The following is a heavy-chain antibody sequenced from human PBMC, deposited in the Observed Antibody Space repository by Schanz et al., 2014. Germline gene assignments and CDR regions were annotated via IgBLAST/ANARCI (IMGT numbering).Heavy chain of an antibody. CDR2: ISSSSSTI. CDR1: GFTFSSYS. V-gene: IGHV3-48*01. J-gene: IGHJ3*02. D-gene: IGHD3-10*01. Sequence: EVQLVESGGGLVQPGGSLRLSCTASGFTFSSYSMNWVRQAPGKGLEWVAYISSSSSTIHYADSVKGRFTISRDNAKNSLYLQMDSLRAEDTAVYYCARVHIATYHYNSPGAFDIWGQGTRVTVSS. CDR3: ARVHIATYHYNSPGAFDI.